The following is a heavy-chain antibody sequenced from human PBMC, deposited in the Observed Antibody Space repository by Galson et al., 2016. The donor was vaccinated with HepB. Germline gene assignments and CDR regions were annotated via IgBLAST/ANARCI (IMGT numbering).Heavy chain of an antibody. Sequence: SLRLSCAASGFTFSDAWMTWVRRTPGKRLEWVGRIKDKSDGETVDYAAPVKGRFTISRDDSKTTLYLHMNSLRAEDTAIYFCATYGSGKKFDFWGQGTLVTVSS. CDR3: ATYGSGKKFDF. V-gene: IGHV3-15*01. CDR2: IKDKSDGETV. D-gene: IGHD3-10*01. J-gene: IGHJ4*02. CDR1: GFTFSDAW.